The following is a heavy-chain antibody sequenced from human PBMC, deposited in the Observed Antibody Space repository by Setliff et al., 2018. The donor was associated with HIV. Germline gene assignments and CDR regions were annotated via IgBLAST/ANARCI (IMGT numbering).Heavy chain of an antibody. V-gene: IGHV3-30*04. CDR3: AKERNPYYYDSSGYSWFDP. CDR2: ISYDGSYE. J-gene: IGHJ5*02. Sequence: GGSLRLSCTASGFTFGDYAMNWVRQAPGKGLEWVAFISYDGSYEYYADSVKGRFTISRDNSKNTLYLQMNSLRAEDTAVYYCAKERNPYYYDSSGYSWFDPWGQGTLVTVSS. D-gene: IGHD3-22*01. CDR1: GFTFGDYA.